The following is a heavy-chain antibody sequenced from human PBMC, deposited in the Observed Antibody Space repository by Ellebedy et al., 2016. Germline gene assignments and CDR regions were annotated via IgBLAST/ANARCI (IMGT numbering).Heavy chain of an antibody. CDR2: IRNKANSYTT. CDR1: GFTFSAHY. J-gene: IGHJ3*02. CDR3: ARVYSWYHIGVAFDI. V-gene: IGHV3-72*01. D-gene: IGHD6-13*01. Sequence: GESLKISCAASGFTFSAHYMDWVRQAPGKGLEWVGRIRNKANSYTTEYAASVKGRFTISRDDSKNSLYLQMNSLKTEDTAVYYCARVYSWYHIGVAFDIWGQGTMVTVSS.